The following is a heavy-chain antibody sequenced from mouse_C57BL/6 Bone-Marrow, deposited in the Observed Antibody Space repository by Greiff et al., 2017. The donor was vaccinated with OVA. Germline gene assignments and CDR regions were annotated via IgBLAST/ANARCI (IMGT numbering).Heavy chain of an antibody. Sequence: QVQLQQPGAELVKPGASVKLSCKASGYTFTRYWMQWVKQRPGQGLEWIGEIDPSDRYTTYNPKFKGKATLTVDTSSSAAYMQLSSLTSEDSAVYYCARSGYYGSSPYFDVWGTGTTVTVSS. CDR1: GYTFTRYW. CDR2: IDPSDRYT. D-gene: IGHD1-1*01. CDR3: ARSGYYGSSPYFDV. J-gene: IGHJ1*03. V-gene: IGHV1-50*01.